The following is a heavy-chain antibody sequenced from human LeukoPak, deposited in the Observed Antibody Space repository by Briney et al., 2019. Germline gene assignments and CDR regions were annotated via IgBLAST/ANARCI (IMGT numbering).Heavy chain of an antibody. J-gene: IGHJ4*02. V-gene: IGHV4-34*01. CDR2: INHSGST. D-gene: IGHD3-10*01. CDR3: ATYYYGSGSYRIDY. CDR1: GGSFSGYY. Sequence: SETLSLTCAVYGGSFSGYYWSWIRRPPGKGLEWIGEINHSGSTNYNPSLKSRVTISVDTSKNQFSLKLSSVTAADTAVYYCATYYYGSGSYRIDYWGQGTLVTVSS.